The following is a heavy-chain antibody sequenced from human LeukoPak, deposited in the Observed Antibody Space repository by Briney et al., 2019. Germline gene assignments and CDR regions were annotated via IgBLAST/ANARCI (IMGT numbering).Heavy chain of an antibody. CDR3: AKDGGVYSSSWYSSDAFDI. V-gene: IGHV3-23*01. CDR1: GFTFSSYA. J-gene: IGHJ3*02. Sequence: QSGGSLRLSCAASGFTFSSYAMSWVRQAPGKGLVWVSAISCSGGSTYYADSVKSRFTISRDNSKNTLYLQMNSLRAEDTAVYYCAKDGGVYSSSWYSSDAFDIWGQGTMVTVSS. D-gene: IGHD6-13*01. CDR2: ISCSGGST.